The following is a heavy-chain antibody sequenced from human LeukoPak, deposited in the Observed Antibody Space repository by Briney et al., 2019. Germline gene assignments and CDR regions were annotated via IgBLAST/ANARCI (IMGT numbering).Heavy chain of an antibody. CDR1: GFTFSSYG. CDR2: LWYDGSNT. CDR3: ARSSSYYPDY. D-gene: IGHD3-22*01. J-gene: IGHJ4*02. Sequence: PGRSVRLSCAASGFTFSSYGMHWVRQAPGKGLEWVAVLWYDGSNTYYADSVKGRFTISRDNSKNTLYLQMNSLRAEDTAVYYCARSSSYYPDYWGQGTLVTVSS. V-gene: IGHV3-33*01.